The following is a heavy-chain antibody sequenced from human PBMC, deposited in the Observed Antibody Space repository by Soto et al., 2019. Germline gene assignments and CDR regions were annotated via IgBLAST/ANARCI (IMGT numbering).Heavy chain of an antibody. CDR2: ISWDGGST. CDR1: GFTFDDYT. V-gene: IGHV3-43*01. J-gene: IGHJ3*02. Sequence: EVQLVESGGVVVQPGGSLRLSCAASGFTFDDYTMHWVRQAPGKGLEWVSLISWDGGSTYYADSVKGRFTISRDNSKNSLYLQMNSLRTEDTALYYCAKDIEDTIKGDNAFDIWGQGTMVTVSS. CDR3: AKDIEDTIKGDNAFDI. D-gene: IGHD5-18*01.